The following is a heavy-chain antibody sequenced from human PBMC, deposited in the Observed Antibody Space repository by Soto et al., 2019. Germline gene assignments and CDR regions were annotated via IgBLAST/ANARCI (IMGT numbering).Heavy chain of an antibody. D-gene: IGHD2-2*01. CDR2: ISGSGVST. Sequence: QPGGSLRLSCAASGFTFSSYAMTWVRQAPGKGLEWVSGISGSGVSTYYADSVKGRFTISRDNSKNTLFLQMNSLRVEDTAIYYCAKDRGYCSSTGCQNDRWGQGTLVTVSS. CDR3: AKDRGYCSSTGCQNDR. V-gene: IGHV3-23*01. J-gene: IGHJ5*02. CDR1: GFTFSSYA.